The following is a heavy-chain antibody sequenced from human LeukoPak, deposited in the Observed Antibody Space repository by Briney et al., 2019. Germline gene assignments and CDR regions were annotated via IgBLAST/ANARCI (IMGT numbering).Heavy chain of an antibody. CDR3: TTDLKPVGDCYSLGD. CDR2: IKSKTDGGTT. CDR1: GFTFSSYS. Sequence: PGGSLRLSCAASGFTFSSYSMNWVRQAPGKGLEWVGRIKSKTDGGTTDYAAPVKGRFTISRDDSKNTLYLQMNSLKTEDTAVYYCTTDLKPVGDCYSLGDWGQGTLVTVSS. D-gene: IGHD2-21*02. J-gene: IGHJ4*02. V-gene: IGHV3-15*01.